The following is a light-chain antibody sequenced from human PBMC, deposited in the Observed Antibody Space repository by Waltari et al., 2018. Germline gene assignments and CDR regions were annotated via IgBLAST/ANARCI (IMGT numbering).Light chain of an antibody. J-gene: IGKJ2*01. V-gene: IGKV1-5*03. CDR3: QQYNDYPYT. Sequence: DIQMTQSPSTLSASVGARVTITRRASQSVGTWLAWYQQKPGTAPNLLFYKASILESGVPSRFSGSGSGTEFTLTISSLQPDDFAVYYCQQYNDYPYTFGRGTKLEIK. CDR2: KAS. CDR1: QSVGTW.